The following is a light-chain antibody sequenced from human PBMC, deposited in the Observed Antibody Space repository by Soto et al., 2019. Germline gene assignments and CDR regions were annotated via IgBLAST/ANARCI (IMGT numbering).Light chain of an antibody. CDR2: SNN. CDR3: AAWDDRLTEYV. J-gene: IGLJ1*01. CDR1: SSNIGRNT. V-gene: IGLV1-44*01. Sequence: VLTQAPSASETPGQRVTISCSGGSSNIGRNTVNWYQQLPGTAPKLLIYSNNRRPSGVPDRFSGSKSGTSASLAISGLQSEDEADYYCAAWDDRLTEYVFGTGTKVTVL.